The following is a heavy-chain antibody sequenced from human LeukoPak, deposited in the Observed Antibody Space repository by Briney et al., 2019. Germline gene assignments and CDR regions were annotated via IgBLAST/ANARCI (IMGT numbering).Heavy chain of an antibody. V-gene: IGHV3-48*01. D-gene: IGHD3-10*01. CDR1: GFTLRSYT. CDR3: ARLYYYGSGSFYDAFDI. CDR2: ISSSSSTI. Sequence: GGSLRLSCAASGFTLRSYTMNWVRQAPGKGLEWVSYISSSSSTIYYADSVKGRFTISRDNAKNSLYLQMNSLRAEDTAVYYCARLYYYGSGSFYDAFDIWGQGTMVTVSS. J-gene: IGHJ3*02.